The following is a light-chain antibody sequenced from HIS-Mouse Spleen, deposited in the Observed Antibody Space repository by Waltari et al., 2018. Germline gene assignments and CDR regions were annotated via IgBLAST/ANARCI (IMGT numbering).Light chain of an antibody. CDR1: ALPKQY. CDR2: EDS. V-gene: IGLV3-25*02. J-gene: IGLJ3*02. Sequence: SYELTQPPSVSVSPGQTARITCSGDALPKQYAYWYQQKSGQAPVLVIYEDSERPSGLPERFSGSSSGTTVSLTISGVQADEEADYYCQSADSSGTVVFGGGTKLTVL. CDR3: QSADSSGTVV.